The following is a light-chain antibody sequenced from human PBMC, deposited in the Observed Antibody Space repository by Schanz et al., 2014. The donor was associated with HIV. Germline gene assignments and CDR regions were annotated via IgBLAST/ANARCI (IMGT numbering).Light chain of an antibody. V-gene: IGKV1-5*03. Sequence: DIPMTQSPSTLSASVGDRVTITCRASQSISSWLAWYQQKPGKAPKLLIYKASSLESGVPSRFSGSGSGTKFTLTISSLQPDDFATYYCQQYNSDSITFGQGTRLEIK. CDR1: QSISSW. J-gene: IGKJ5*01. CDR2: KAS. CDR3: QQYNSDSIT.